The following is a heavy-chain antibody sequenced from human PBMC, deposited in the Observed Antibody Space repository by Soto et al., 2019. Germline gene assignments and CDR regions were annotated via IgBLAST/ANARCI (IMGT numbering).Heavy chain of an antibody. Sequence: EVQLVESGGDLVQRGGPLRLSCAASGFPFSSYWMHWVRHTPGKGLDWVARISGDGVTTYYADSVTGRFTVSRDNAKNALSLQISGLRPEDTPVYYCAREYYGLLTGYYTDYWGQGTLVSVSS. D-gene: IGHD3-9*01. CDR2: ISGDGVTT. CDR1: GFPFSSYW. J-gene: IGHJ4*02. CDR3: AREYYGLLTGYYTDY. V-gene: IGHV3-74*01.